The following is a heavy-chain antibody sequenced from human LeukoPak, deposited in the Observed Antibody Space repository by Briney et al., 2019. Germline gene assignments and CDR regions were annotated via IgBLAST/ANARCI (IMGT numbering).Heavy chain of an antibody. V-gene: IGHV4-59*08. CDR3: ARRDESSGYYYWFDP. J-gene: IGHJ5*02. CDR1: GDSISNNY. CDR2: IYYSGST. Sequence: ASETLSLTCTVSGDSISNNYWSWIRQPPGKGLEWIGYIYYSGSTNYNPSLKSRVTISVDTSKNQFSLKLSSVTAADTAVYYCARRDESSGYYYWFDPWGQGTLVTVSS. D-gene: IGHD3-22*01.